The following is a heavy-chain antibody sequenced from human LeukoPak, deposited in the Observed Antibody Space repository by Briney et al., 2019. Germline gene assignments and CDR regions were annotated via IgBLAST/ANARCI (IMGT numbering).Heavy chain of an antibody. CDR2: ISGSGGST. V-gene: IGHV3-23*01. CDR1: GFTFSSYG. D-gene: IGHD3-10*01. CDR3: AKDRFGELLRHGNYFDY. Sequence: PGGSLRLSCAASGFTFSSYGMHWVRQAPGKGPEWVSAISGSGGSTYYADSVKGRFTISRDNSKNTLYLQMNSLRAEDTAVYYCAKDRFGELLRHGNYFDYWGQGTLVTVSS. J-gene: IGHJ4*02.